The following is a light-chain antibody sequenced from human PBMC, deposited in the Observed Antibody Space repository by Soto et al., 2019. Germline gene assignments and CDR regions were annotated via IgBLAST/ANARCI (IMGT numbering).Light chain of an antibody. V-gene: IGLV2-14*01. CDR3: SSYATSGIYV. CDR1: SSDVGAYNY. CDR2: DVS. Sequence: QSALTQPASVSGSPGQSITISCTGTSSDVGAYNYVSWYQQHPGKAPKLMIYDVSNRPSGGSSRFSGSKSGNTASLTFSGLQAEDEADYYCSSYATSGIYVFGTGTKV. J-gene: IGLJ1*01.